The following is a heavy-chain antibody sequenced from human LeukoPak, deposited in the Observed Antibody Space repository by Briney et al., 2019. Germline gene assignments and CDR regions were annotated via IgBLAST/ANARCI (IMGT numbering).Heavy chain of an antibody. CDR1: GGSISSGSYY. CDR2: IYTSGST. V-gene: IGHV4-61*02. Sequence: PSETLSFTCTVSGGSISSGSYYWSWIRQPAGKGLEWIGRIYTSGSTNYNPSLKSRVTMSVDTSKNQFSLKLSSVTAADTAVYYCACTIFNNWFDPWGQGTLVTVSS. D-gene: IGHD3-3*01. CDR3: ACTIFNNWFDP. J-gene: IGHJ5*02.